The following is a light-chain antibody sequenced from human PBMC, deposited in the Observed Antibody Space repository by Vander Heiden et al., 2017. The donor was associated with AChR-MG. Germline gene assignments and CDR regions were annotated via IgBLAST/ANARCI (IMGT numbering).Light chain of an antibody. V-gene: IGKV4-1*01. CDR2: WAS. CDR3: QQYYSGWT. Sequence: DIVMTQSPDSLAVSLGERATINCKSSQSVLYSSNNKNYLAWYQQKPGQPPKLLIYWASTRESGVPDRFSGSGSGKDFTLTISSLQAEDVAVYYCQQYYSGWTFGQGTKVEIK. CDR1: QSVLYSSNNKNY. J-gene: IGKJ1*01.